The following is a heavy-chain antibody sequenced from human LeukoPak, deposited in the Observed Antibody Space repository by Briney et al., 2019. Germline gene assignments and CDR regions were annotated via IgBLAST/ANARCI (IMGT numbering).Heavy chain of an antibody. Sequence: SETPSLTCAVYGGSSSGFYWNWIRQPPGKGLEWIGEIDHSGSTYYNPSLKSRVTISVDTSKNQFSLKLTSVTAADTAVYYCARARGAEAIDYWGHGTLVTVSS. J-gene: IGHJ4*01. V-gene: IGHV4-34*01. CDR3: ARARGAEAIDY. CDR2: IDHSGST. D-gene: IGHD6-25*01. CDR1: GGSSSGFY.